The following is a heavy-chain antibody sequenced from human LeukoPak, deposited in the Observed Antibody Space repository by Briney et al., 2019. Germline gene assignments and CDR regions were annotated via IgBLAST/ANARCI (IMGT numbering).Heavy chain of an antibody. V-gene: IGHV3-48*04. D-gene: IGHD2-2*01. Sequence: GGSLRLSCAASGFTFSSYSMNWVRQAPGKGLEWVSYISSSGSTIYYADSVKGRFTISRDNAKNSLYLQMNSLRAEDTAVYYCARGAPTSAYCSSTSCYYFDYWGQGTLVTVSS. J-gene: IGHJ4*02. CDR2: ISSSGSTI. CDR3: ARGAPTSAYCSSTSCYYFDY. CDR1: GFTFSSYS.